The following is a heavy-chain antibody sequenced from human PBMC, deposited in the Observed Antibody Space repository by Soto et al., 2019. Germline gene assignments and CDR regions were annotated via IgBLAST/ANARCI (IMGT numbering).Heavy chain of an antibody. D-gene: IGHD5-12*01. CDR2: INPSGGST. V-gene: IGHV1-46*03. CDR1: GYTFTSYY. CDR3: ARDLQARGSPAPLXYYYMDV. J-gene: IGHJ6*03. Sequence: ASVKVSCKASGYTFTSYYMHWVRQAPGQGLEWMGIINPSGGSTSYAQKFQGRVTMTRDTSTSTVYMELSSLRSEDTAVHYCARDLQARGSPAPLXYYYMDVWGKGTTVTVSS.